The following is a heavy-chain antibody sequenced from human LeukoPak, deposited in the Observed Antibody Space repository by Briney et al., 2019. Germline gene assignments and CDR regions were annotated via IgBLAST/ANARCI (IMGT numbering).Heavy chain of an antibody. CDR2: MNPNSGDT. D-gene: IGHD6-19*01. J-gene: IGHJ4*02. CDR3: ARKAVYDY. Sequence: GASVKVSCKASGYTFTSYDINWVRQATGQGLEWMGWMNPNSGDTAYAQNFQGRVTMTRNTSVSTAYMELSSLRSEDTAVYYCARKAVYDYWGQGTLVTVSS. CDR1: GYTFTSYD. V-gene: IGHV1-8*01.